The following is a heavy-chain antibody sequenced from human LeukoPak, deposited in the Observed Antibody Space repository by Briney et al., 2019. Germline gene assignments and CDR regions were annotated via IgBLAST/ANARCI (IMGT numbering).Heavy chain of an antibody. CDR2: ISSSSSYI. J-gene: IGHJ5*02. CDR3: ARESVVAATKNWFDP. V-gene: IGHV3-21*01. D-gene: IGHD2-15*01. CDR1: GFTFSSYN. Sequence: GGSLSLSCAASGFTFSSYNLNWVRQAPGKGLEWVSSISSSSSYIYYADSVKGRFTISRDNVKKSLYLQMNSLRAEDTAVYYCARESVVAATKNWFDPWGQGTLLTVSS.